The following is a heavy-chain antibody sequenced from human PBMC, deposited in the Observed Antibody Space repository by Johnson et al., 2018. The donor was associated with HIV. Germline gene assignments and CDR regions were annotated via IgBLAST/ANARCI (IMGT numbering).Heavy chain of an antibody. D-gene: IGHD1-7*01. V-gene: IGHV3-20*04. CDR1: GFTFDDYG. CDR2: INWNGGSP. Sequence: VQLVESGGGVVRPGGSMRLSCAASGFTFDDYGLSWVRQVPGTGLEWGSGINWNGGSPGYVASVKGRFTISRDNAKNSLYLQMNSLRAEDTAVYYCAREGAWELRPGAFDIWGQGTMVTVSS. J-gene: IGHJ3*02. CDR3: AREGAWELRPGAFDI.